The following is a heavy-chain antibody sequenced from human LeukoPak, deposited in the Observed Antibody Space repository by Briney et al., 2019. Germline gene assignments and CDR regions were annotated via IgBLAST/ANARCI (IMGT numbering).Heavy chain of an antibody. CDR1: GFTFSSYA. Sequence: PGGSLRLSCAASGFTFSSYAMSWVRQAPGKGLEWVSAISGSGGSTYYADSVRGRFTVSRDNSKNTLFLQMNTLRAEDTAVYYCANSRGQTDYWGQGTLVTVSS. D-gene: IGHD3-10*01. J-gene: IGHJ4*02. V-gene: IGHV3-23*01. CDR3: ANSRGQTDY. CDR2: ISGSGGST.